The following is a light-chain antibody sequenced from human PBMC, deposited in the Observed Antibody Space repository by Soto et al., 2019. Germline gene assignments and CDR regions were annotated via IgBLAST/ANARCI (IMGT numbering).Light chain of an antibody. CDR3: QQYGTSRLT. J-gene: IGKJ4*01. V-gene: IGKV3-20*01. Sequence: EIVLTQSPGTLCLSPGERATLSCRASQTIGFSSLAWYQQKPGQAPRLLIYGASNRATGIPDRFSGSGSGTHFTLTISRLEPEDSAVYYCQQYGTSRLTFGGGAKVEIK. CDR2: GAS. CDR1: QTIGFSS.